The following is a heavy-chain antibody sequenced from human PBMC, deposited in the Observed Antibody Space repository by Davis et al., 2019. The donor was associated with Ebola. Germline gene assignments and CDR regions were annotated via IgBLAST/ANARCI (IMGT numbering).Heavy chain of an antibody. V-gene: IGHV3-13*01. CDR2: IGPASDT. J-gene: IGHJ6*02. CDR1: GFTFSSYD. D-gene: IGHD4-17*01. Sequence: LGGSLRLSCAASGFTFSSYDMHWVRQATGKGLEWVSAIGPASDTYYPGSVKGRFTISRENAKNSLYLQMNSLRAGDTAVYYCARAKVTTVTTANYYYYYGMDVWGQGTTVTVSS. CDR3: ARAKVTTVTTANYYYYYGMDV.